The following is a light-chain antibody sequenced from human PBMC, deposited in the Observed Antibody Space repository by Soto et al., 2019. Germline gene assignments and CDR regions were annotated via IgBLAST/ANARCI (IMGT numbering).Light chain of an antibody. CDR1: QIISSY. J-gene: IGKJ1*01. V-gene: IGKV3-11*01. Sequence: IVLTQSPATLSLSPGERVTLSCRASQIISSYLIWYQQKPGQAPRLLMYDVSNRATGIPARFSGSGSGTDFTLTISSLEPEDLAVYYCQQRSNWPRTFGQGTKVEIK. CDR2: DVS. CDR3: QQRSNWPRT.